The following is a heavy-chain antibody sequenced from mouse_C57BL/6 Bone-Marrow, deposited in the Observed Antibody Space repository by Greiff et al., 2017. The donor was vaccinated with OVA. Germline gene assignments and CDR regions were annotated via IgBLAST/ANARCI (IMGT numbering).Heavy chain of an antibody. CDR3: TRGLLDV. CDR2: IDPENGDT. V-gene: IGHV14-4*01. D-gene: IGHD6-1*01. J-gene: IGHJ1*03. Sequence: EVHLVESGAELVRPGASVKLSCTASGFNIKDDYMHWVKQRPEQGLEWIGWIDPENGDTEYASKFQGKATITADTSSNTAYLQLSSLTSEDTAVYYCTRGLLDVWGTGTTVTVSS. CDR1: GFNIKDDY.